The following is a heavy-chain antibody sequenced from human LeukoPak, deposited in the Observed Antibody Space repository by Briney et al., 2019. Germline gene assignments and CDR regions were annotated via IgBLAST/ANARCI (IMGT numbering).Heavy chain of an antibody. CDR3: ASGGRLANLPFDY. J-gene: IGHJ4*02. V-gene: IGHV5-51*01. CDR2: IYPGDSDT. Sequence: GESLKISCKGSGYSFTSYWIGWVRQMPGKGLERMGIIYPGDSDTRYSPSFQGQVTISADKSISTAYLQWSILKASDTAMYYCASGGRLANLPFDYWGQGSLVTVSS. CDR1: GYSFTSYW. D-gene: IGHD3-16*01.